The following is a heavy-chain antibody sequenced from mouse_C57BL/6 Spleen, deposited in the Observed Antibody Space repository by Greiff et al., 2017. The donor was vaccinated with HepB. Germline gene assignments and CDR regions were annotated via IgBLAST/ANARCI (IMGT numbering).Heavy chain of an antibody. V-gene: IGHV1-82*01. CDR3: ARRSYEGFDY. CDR1: GYAFSSSW. CDR2: IYPGDGDT. D-gene: IGHD1-1*01. Sequence: QVQLKESGPELVKPGASVKISCKASGYAFSSSWMNWVKQRPGKGLEWIGRIYPGDGDTNYNGKFKGKATLTADKSSSTAYMQLSSLTSEDSAVYFCARRSYEGFDYWGQGTTLTVSS. J-gene: IGHJ2*01.